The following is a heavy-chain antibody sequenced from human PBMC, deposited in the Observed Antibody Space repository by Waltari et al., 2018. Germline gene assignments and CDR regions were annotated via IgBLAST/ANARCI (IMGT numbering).Heavy chain of an antibody. CDR3: VKDSRSGNFDH. CDR1: SDCV. J-gene: IGHJ4*02. V-gene: IGHV3-64D*06. D-gene: IGHD2-15*01. Sequence: SDCVMHWVRQAPGKGLEYVSIISNKGDTTRYADSVKGRFTISRDNSKNTLFLQMTSLRPEDTGIYYCVKDSRSGNFDHWGQGTLVTVSS. CDR2: ISNKGDTT.